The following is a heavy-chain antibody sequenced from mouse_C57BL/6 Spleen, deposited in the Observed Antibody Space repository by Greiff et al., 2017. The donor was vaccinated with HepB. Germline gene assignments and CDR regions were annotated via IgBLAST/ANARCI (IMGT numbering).Heavy chain of an antibody. Sequence: VQLQQPGAELVKPGASVKLSCKASGYTFTSYWMQWVKQRPGQGLEWIGEIDPSDSYTNYNQKFKGKATLTVDTSSSTAYMQLSSLTSEDSAVYYCARGNYYGSSYYWFAYWGQGTLVTVSA. CDR3: ARGNYYGSSYYWFAY. D-gene: IGHD1-1*01. CDR1: GYTFTSYW. J-gene: IGHJ3*01. V-gene: IGHV1-50*01. CDR2: IDPSDSYT.